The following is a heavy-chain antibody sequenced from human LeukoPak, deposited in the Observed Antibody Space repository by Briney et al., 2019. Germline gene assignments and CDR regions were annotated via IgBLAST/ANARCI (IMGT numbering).Heavy chain of an antibody. J-gene: IGHJ4*02. Sequence: PGGSLRLSCAASGFTFSSYAMSWVRQATGKGLEWVSAIGTAGDTFYPGSVKGRFTISRENAKSSLYLQMNNLRAEDTAVYYCARQMTPHGNFDYWGQGTLVTVSS. V-gene: IGHV3-13*01. CDR2: IGTAGDT. D-gene: IGHD1-26*01. CDR1: GFTFSSYA. CDR3: ARQMTPHGNFDY.